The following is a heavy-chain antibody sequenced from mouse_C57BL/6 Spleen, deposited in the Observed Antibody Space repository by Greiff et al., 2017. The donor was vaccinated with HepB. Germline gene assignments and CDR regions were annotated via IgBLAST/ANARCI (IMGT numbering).Heavy chain of an antibody. J-gene: IGHJ2*01. CDR3: TKSGGSHYFDY. Sequence: EVQRVESGGGLVQPGGSMKLSCVASGFTFSNYWMNWVRQSPEKGLEWVAQIRLKSDNYATHYAESVKGRFTISRDDSKSSVYLQMNNLRAEDTGIYYCTKSGGSHYFDYWGQGTTLTVSS. V-gene: IGHV6-3*01. CDR2: IRLKSDNYAT. D-gene: IGHD1-1*01. CDR1: GFTFSNYW.